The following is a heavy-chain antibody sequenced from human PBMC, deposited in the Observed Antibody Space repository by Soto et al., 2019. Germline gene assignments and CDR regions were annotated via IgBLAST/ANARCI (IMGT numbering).Heavy chain of an antibody. V-gene: IGHV4-34*01. CDR1: GGSFSGYY. D-gene: IGHD5-12*01. J-gene: IGHJ6*02. CDR2: INHSGST. CDR3: ARGWEMATIPRYYGMDV. Sequence: SETLSLTCAVYGGSFSGYYWSWIRQPPGKGLEWIGEINHSGSTNYNPSLKSRVTISVDTSKNQFSLKLSSVTAADTAVYYCARGWEMATIPRYYGMDVWGQGTTVTVSS.